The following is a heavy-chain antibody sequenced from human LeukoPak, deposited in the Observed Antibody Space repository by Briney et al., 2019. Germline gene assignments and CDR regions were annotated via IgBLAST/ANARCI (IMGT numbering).Heavy chain of an antibody. D-gene: IGHD3-22*01. CDR2: IYYSGST. CDR3: ARDSYYYDNAFDI. CDR1: GGSISSYY. J-gene: IGHJ3*02. Sequence: SETLSLTCTVSGGSISSYYWSWIRQPPGKGLEWIGYIYYSGSTNYNPSLKSRATISVDTSKNQFSLKLSSVTAADTAVYYCARDSYYYDNAFDIWGQGTMVTVSS. V-gene: IGHV4-59*01.